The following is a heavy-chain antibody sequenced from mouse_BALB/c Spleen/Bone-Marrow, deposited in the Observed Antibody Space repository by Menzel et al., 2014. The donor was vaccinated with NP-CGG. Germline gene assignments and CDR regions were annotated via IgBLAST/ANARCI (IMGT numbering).Heavy chain of an antibody. V-gene: IGHV1S135*01. CDR3: ARELSRAMDY. CDR2: IDPYSGGT. J-gene: IGHJ4*01. D-gene: IGHD2-12*01. CDR1: GYAFTRYN. Sequence: EVHLVDSGPEQVKPGASVKVSCKASGYAFTRYNMYWVKQSHGKSLEWIGYIDPYSGGTNYNQKFKGKATLTVDKSSSTAYMHLNSLTSEDSAVYYCARELSRAMDYWGQGTSVTVSS.